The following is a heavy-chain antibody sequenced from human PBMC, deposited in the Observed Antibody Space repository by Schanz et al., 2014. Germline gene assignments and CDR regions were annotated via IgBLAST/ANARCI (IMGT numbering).Heavy chain of an antibody. Sequence: EVQLLESGGGLVQPGGSLRLSCAASGFTFSSYAMTWVRQAPGMGLEWVSAISGRDGRTYYADSVRGRFTISRDNSKNTLYLQMTSLRAEDTAVYYCANNWNLDYWGQGTLVTVSS. CDR1: GFTFSSYA. J-gene: IGHJ4*02. CDR2: ISGRDGRT. D-gene: IGHD1-20*01. CDR3: ANNWNLDY. V-gene: IGHV3-23*01.